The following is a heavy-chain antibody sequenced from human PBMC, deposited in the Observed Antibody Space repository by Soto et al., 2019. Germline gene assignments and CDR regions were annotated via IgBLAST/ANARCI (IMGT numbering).Heavy chain of an antibody. CDR1: GFTFSSYA. CDR2: ISYDGSNK. CDR3: ASGSHSIAAAGTVDY. D-gene: IGHD6-13*01. J-gene: IGHJ4*02. V-gene: IGHV3-30-3*01. Sequence: GGSLRLSCAASGFTFSSYAMHWVRRAPGKGLEWVAVISYDGSNKYYADSVKGRFTISRDNSKNTLYLQMNSLRAEDTAVYYCASGSHSIAAAGTVDYWGQGTLVTVSS.